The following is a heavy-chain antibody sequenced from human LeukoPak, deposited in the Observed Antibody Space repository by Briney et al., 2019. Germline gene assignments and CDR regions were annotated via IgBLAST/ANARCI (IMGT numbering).Heavy chain of an antibody. J-gene: IGHJ4*02. CDR3: ARDPPAVSINTYA. CDR2: IFSHGET. CDR1: GFTVGNNY. D-gene: IGHD2-8*01. Sequence: GGSLRLSCAASGFTVGNNYMNWVRQVPGKGLEWVSLIFSHGETSYADSVKGRSTISRDNSKNTLYLQMNGLRVEDTAVYYCARDPPAVSINTYAWGQGTLVTVSS. V-gene: IGHV3-66*01.